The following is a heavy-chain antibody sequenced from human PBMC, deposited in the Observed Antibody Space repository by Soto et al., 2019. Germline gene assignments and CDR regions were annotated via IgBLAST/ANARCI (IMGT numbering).Heavy chain of an antibody. CDR1: GYTLTELS. V-gene: IGHV1-24*01. CDR2: FDPEDGET. J-gene: IGHJ4*02. D-gene: IGHD3-3*01. CDR3: ATPFGVVRYFGY. Sequence: ASVKVSCKVSGYTLTELSMHWVRQAPGKGLEWMGGFDPEDGETIYAQKFQGRVTMTEDTSTDTAYMELSSLRSEDTAVYYCATPFGVVRYFGYWGQGTLVSVSS.